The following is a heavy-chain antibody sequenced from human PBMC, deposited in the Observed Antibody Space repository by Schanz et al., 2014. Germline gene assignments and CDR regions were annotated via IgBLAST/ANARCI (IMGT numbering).Heavy chain of an antibody. J-gene: IGHJ5*02. CDR3: TTVDCSSPSCPP. CDR2: IRSKADGGTT. V-gene: IGHV3-15*01. CDR1: GFTFSTSA. Sequence: EVQLVESGGGLVEPGGSLRLSCEASGFTFSTSAMSWVRQAPGKGLEWVGRIRSKADGGTTDYAAPVKGRFTISRDDSKNTLFLQINSLKTEDTAVYYCTTVDCSSPSCPPWGQGTLVTVSS. D-gene: IGHD2-2*01.